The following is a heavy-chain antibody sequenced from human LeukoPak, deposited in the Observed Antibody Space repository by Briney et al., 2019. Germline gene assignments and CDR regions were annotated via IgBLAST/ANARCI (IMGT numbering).Heavy chain of an antibody. V-gene: IGHV1-46*01. Sequence: ASVKVSCKASGYTFTTYYMHWVRQAPGQGLEWMGLINPSGSSTSYAQKFQGRLSLTRDMSTSTDYMELSSLRSEDTAVYYCARDNSVGDTAWWFDPWGQGTLVTVSS. CDR2: INPSGSST. CDR3: ARDNSVGDTAWWFDP. D-gene: IGHD1-26*01. CDR1: GYTFTTYY. J-gene: IGHJ5*02.